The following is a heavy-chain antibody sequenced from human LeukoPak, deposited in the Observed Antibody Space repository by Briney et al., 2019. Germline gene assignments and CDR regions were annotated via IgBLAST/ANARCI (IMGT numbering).Heavy chain of an antibody. CDR1: GFTFINHE. Sequence: GGSLRLSCAASGFTFINHEMNWVRQAPGKGLEWVSHISSSSTNLYYADSVKGRFTISRDNAKNSLYLQIDSLRAEDTAVYYCARDMGSGWSHDYWGQGTLVIVSS. CDR3: ARDMGSGWSHDY. V-gene: IGHV3-48*03. CDR2: ISSSSTNL. D-gene: IGHD6-19*01. J-gene: IGHJ4*02.